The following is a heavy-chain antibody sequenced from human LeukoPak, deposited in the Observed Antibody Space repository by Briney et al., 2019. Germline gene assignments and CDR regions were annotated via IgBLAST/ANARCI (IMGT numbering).Heavy chain of an antibody. V-gene: IGHV1-8*01. Sequence: GASVKVSCKASGYTFTSYDINWVRQATGQGLEWMGWMNPNNGDTAYAQKFQGRVTMTRNTSISTAYMELSSLKSEDTAVYYCARDGDQDHWGQGTLLTVSS. CDR2: MNPNNGDT. CDR1: GYTFTSYD. CDR3: ARDGDQDH. D-gene: IGHD4-17*01. J-gene: IGHJ4*02.